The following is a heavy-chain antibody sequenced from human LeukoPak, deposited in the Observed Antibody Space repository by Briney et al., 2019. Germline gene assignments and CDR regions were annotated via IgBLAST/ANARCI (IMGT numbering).Heavy chain of an antibody. CDR3: VRVFVDDSGYYNYYFDP. V-gene: IGHV1-69*06. CDR1: GVIFSSYA. Sequence: EASVKVSCKASGVIFSSYAITWVRQAPGQGLEWMGGIIPMFGTPNYAQKFQGRVTITADKSPSTAYMELSSLRSEDTAVYYCVRVFVDDSGYYNYYFDPWGQGTLVTVSS. J-gene: IGHJ5*02. CDR2: IIPMFGTP. D-gene: IGHD3-22*01.